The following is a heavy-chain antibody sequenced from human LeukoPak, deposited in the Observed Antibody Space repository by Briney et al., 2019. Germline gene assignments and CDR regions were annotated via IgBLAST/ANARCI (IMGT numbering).Heavy chain of an antibody. D-gene: IGHD2-2*01. J-gene: IGHJ6*03. CDR1: GGSFSGYY. CDR3: ARGPRDVVPAAMMGGWGYYYYYMDV. Sequence: PSETLSLTCAVYGGSFSGYYWSWIRQPPGKGLEWIGEINHSGSTNYIPSLKSRVTISVDTSKNQFSLKLSSVTAADTAVYYCARGPRDVVPAAMMGGWGYYYYYMDVWGKGTTVTVSS. CDR2: INHSGST. V-gene: IGHV4-34*01.